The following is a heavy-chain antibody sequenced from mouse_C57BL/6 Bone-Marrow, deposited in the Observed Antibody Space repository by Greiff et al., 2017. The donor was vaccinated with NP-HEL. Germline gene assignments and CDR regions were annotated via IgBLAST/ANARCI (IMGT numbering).Heavy chain of an antibody. D-gene: IGHD2-1*01. J-gene: IGHJ2*01. Sequence: EVHLVESGPGLVKPSQSLSLTCSVTGYSITSGYYWNWIRQFPGNKLEWMGYISYDGSNNYNPSLKNRISITRDTSKNQFFLKLNSVTTEDTATYYCARDGNPFDYWGQGTTLTVSS. CDR3: ARDGNPFDY. V-gene: IGHV3-6*01. CDR2: ISYDGSN. CDR1: GYSITSGYY.